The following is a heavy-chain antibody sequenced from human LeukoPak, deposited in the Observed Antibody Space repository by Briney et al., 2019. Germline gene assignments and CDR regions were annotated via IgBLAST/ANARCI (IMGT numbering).Heavy chain of an antibody. Sequence: APVKVSCKPSGYTFTSYYMHWVRQAPGQGLEWMGIINPSGGGTSYAQNFQGRVTMTRDTSTSTVYMELGSLKSEDTAVYSCARFPSSLHTAGDYWGQGTLVTVSS. CDR1: GYTFTSYY. D-gene: IGHD5-18*01. CDR2: INPSGGGT. V-gene: IGHV1-46*01. J-gene: IGHJ4*02. CDR3: ARFPSSLHTAGDY.